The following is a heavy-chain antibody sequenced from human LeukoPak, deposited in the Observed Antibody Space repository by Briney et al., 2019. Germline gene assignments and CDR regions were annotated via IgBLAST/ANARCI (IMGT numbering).Heavy chain of an antibody. Sequence: GASVKVSCKASGYTFPINGISLVRQAPGQGLEWMGWISANSGSTQYAQKFQGRITMTRDTSTSTAYMELGSLRSDDTALYYRARYVMVAFDYWGQGTLVTVSS. CDR1: GYTFPING. CDR2: ISANSGST. V-gene: IGHV1-18*01. D-gene: IGHD2-8*01. J-gene: IGHJ4*02. CDR3: ARYVMVAFDY.